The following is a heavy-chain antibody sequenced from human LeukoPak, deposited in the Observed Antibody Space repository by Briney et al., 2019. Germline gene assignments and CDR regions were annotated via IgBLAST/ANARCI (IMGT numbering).Heavy chain of an antibody. CDR3: AKVSTGSGWDRGPFDY. CDR2: TGSTGVST. J-gene: IGHJ4*02. CDR1: GFTFISYA. Sequence: PGGSLRLSCAASGFTFISYAMNWVRQAPGGGLGWVSGTGSTGVSTFYADSVKGRFTVSRDNSKNTLSLQMNSLRAEDTAVYYCAKVSTGSGWDRGPFDYWGQGTLVTVSS. V-gene: IGHV3-23*01. D-gene: IGHD6-19*01.